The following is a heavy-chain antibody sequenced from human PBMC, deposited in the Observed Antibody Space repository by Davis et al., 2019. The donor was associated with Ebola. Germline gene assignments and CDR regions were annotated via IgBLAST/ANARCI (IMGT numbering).Heavy chain of an antibody. CDR3: ARNKPVFGFWFDP. CDR1: GGSSSSYY. CDR2: IYYSGIT. Sequence: MPSETLSLTCTVSGGSSSSYYWSWIRQPPGKGLEWIGYIYYSGITYYNPSLKSRLTMSVDTSKKQFSLKLSSVTAADTAVYYCARNKPVFGFWFDPWGQGTLVTVSS. V-gene: IGHV4-59*04. J-gene: IGHJ5*02. D-gene: IGHD3-16*01.